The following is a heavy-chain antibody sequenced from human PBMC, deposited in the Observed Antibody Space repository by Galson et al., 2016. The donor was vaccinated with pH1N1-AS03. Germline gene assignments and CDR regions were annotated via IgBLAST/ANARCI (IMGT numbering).Heavy chain of an antibody. CDR1: GITFSSSS. CDR2: ISSGGNAI. Sequence: SLRLSCAVSGITFSSSSMNWVRQAPGKGLEWVASISSGGNAICYADKLKGRFAVSRDNANNLLFLQMNSLRAEDTAVYYCARIRVRDSDSAFDIRGQGTMVTVSS. D-gene: IGHD3-10*01. V-gene: IGHV3-21*06. CDR3: ARIRVRDSDSAFDI. J-gene: IGHJ3*02.